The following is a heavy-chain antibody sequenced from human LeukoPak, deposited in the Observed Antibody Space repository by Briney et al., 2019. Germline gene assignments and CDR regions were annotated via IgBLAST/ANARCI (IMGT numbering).Heavy chain of an antibody. CDR1: GYSFTNNY. Sequence: ASVKVSCKASGYSFTNNYIHWVRQAPGQGLEWMGMIYPGDGSTSYAQKFQGRVTVTRDTSTSTVHMELSGLRSEDTAVYYCARDQEAFDYWGQGTLVTVSS. CDR3: ARDQEAFDY. V-gene: IGHV1-46*01. CDR2: IYPGDGST. J-gene: IGHJ4*02.